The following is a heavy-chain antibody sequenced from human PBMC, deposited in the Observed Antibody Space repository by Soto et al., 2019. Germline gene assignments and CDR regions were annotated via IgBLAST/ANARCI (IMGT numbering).Heavy chain of an antibody. Sequence: ASVKVSCKASGYTFTGYYIHWVRQAPGQGLEWMGWINPNSGGTNYAQKFQGWVTMTRDTSISTAYMELSRLRSDDTAVYYCAKPDSGWYPKLMNGMDVWGQGNTVTVS. J-gene: IGHJ6*02. CDR2: INPNSGGT. CDR3: AKPDSGWYPKLMNGMDV. D-gene: IGHD6-19*01. CDR1: GYTFTGYY. V-gene: IGHV1-2*04.